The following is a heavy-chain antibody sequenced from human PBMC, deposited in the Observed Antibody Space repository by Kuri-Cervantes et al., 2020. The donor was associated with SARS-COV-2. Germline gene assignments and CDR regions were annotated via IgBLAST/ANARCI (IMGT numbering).Heavy chain of an antibody. CDR2: IYYSGST. CDR1: GGSISSSSYY. J-gene: IGHJ5*02. Sequence: GSLRLSCTVSGGSISSSSYYWGWIRQPPGKGLEWIGSIYYSGSTYYNPSPKSRVTISVDTSKNQFSLKLSSVTAADTAVYYCARARIAAAGYNWFDPWGQGTLVTVSS. CDR3: ARARIAAAGYNWFDP. V-gene: IGHV4-39*07. D-gene: IGHD6-13*01.